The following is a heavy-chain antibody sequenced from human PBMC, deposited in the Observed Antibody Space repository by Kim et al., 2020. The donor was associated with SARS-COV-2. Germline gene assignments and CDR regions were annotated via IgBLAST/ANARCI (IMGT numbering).Heavy chain of an antibody. V-gene: IGHV3-49*02. Sequence: SVKGRFTISRDDSKSIAYLQMNSLKTEDTAVYYCTSGSLLWFGELLGFDYWGQGTLVTVSS. D-gene: IGHD3-10*01. CDR3: TSGSLLWFGELLGFDY. J-gene: IGHJ4*02.